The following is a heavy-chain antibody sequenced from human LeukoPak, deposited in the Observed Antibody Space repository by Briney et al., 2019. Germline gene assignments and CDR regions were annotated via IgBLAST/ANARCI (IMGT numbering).Heavy chain of an antibody. Sequence: ASVKVSCKASGGTFSIYAISWVRQAPGQGLEWMGRIIPILGIANYAQKFQGRVTITADKSTSTAYMELSSLRSEDTAVYYCAGTSSSSSGFYFDYWGQGTLVTVSS. CDR2: IIPILGIA. CDR1: GGTFSIYA. CDR3: AGTSSSSSGFYFDY. V-gene: IGHV1-69*04. D-gene: IGHD6-19*01. J-gene: IGHJ4*02.